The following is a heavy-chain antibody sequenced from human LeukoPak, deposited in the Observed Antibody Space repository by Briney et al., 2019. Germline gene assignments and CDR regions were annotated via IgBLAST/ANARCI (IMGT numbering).Heavy chain of an antibody. CDR1: DGSFSGYY. D-gene: IGHD5-18*01. Sequence: SETLSLTCGVYDGSFSGYYWTWIRQSPGKGLEWIGEINSSGSINYNPSLKSRVTISVDTSKNQFSLKLSSVTAADTAVYYCARGPRYSYGLGDYWGQGTLVTVSS. CDR2: INSSGSI. CDR3: ARGPRYSYGLGDY. V-gene: IGHV4-34*01. J-gene: IGHJ4*02.